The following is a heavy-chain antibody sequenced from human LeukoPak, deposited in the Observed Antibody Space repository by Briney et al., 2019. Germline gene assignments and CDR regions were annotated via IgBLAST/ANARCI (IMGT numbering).Heavy chain of an antibody. Sequence: SETLSLTCTVSGASMTSTIYYWGWIRQTPGKGLEWIGNIGNLLYEGSTYYSPSLKSRVTISVDTSKNQFSLKLSSVTAADTAVYYCARESGYGDYVWVDWGQGTLVTVSS. J-gene: IGHJ4*02. D-gene: IGHD4-17*01. CDR1: GASMTSTIYY. V-gene: IGHV4-39*07. CDR2: IGNLLYEGST. CDR3: ARESGYGDYVWVD.